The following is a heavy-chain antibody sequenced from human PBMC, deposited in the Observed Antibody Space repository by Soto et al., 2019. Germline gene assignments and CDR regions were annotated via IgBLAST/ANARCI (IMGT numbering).Heavy chain of an antibody. Sequence: EVQLLESGGGLVQPGGSLRLSCAASGFTFSSYAMSWVRQAPGKGLEWVSAISGSGGSTYYADSVKGRFTISRDNSKNTLYLQMNSMRAEDTAVYYCAKAYSSGWYGKYWYFDLWGRGTLVTVSS. CDR2: ISGSGGST. D-gene: IGHD6-19*01. CDR1: GFTFSSYA. V-gene: IGHV3-23*01. CDR3: AKAYSSGWYGKYWYFDL. J-gene: IGHJ2*01.